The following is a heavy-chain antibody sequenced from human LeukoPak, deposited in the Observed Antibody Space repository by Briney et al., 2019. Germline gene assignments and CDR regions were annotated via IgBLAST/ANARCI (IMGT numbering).Heavy chain of an antibody. CDR1: GGSISTYY. D-gene: IGHD6-19*01. J-gene: IGHJ4*02. CDR2: IYTTGIT. V-gene: IGHV4-4*07. CDR3: ARGKVVAGTPGQNSWDS. Sequence: SETLSLTCTVPGGSISTYYWNWIRQPAGKGLGWIGRIYTTGITNYNPSLKSRVSVSVDTSKNQFSLKLSSVTAADTAVYYCARGKVVAGTPGQNSWDSWGQGTLVTVSS.